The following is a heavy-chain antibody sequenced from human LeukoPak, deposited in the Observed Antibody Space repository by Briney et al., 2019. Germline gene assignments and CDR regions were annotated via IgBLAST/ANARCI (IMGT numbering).Heavy chain of an antibody. CDR2: IIPIFGTA. J-gene: IGHJ4*02. CDR1: GGTFSSYA. V-gene: IGHV1-69*06. D-gene: IGHD3-10*01. CDR3: ARGLPPGPAMVRGDYYFDY. Sequence: EASVKVSCKASGGTFSSYAISWVRQAPGQGLEWMGGIIPIFGTANYAQKFQGRVTITADKSTSTAYMELSSLRSEDTAVYYCARGLPPGPAMVRGDYYFDYGGQGTLVTVSS.